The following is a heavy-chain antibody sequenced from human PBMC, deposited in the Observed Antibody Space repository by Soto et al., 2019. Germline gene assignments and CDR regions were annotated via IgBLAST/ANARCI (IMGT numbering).Heavy chain of an antibody. CDR3: VKDRVPGAYGNYYGMDV. D-gene: IGHD5-12*01. CDR2: ISYDGSDK. Sequence: PXVSLRLSCRVSGFTFNNSGMHWVRQAPGKGLEWMAVISYDGSDKYYADSVKGRVIISRDNSKNTLNLEMNRLRAEDTAIYYCVKDRVPGAYGNYYGMDVWGQGTTVTVSS. V-gene: IGHV3-30*18. J-gene: IGHJ6*02. CDR1: GFTFNNSG.